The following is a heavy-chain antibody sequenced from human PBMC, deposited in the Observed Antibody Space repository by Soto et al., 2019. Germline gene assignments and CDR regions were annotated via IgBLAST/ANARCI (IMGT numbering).Heavy chain of an antibody. D-gene: IGHD2-21*02. CDR1: GGSISSGDYY. V-gene: IGHV4-39*02. J-gene: IGHJ4*02. Sequence: PSETPSLTCTVSGGSISSGDYYWAWIRQPPGEGLQWIGSISYSGTTYYHPSFESRVTISVDTSKSQFSLKLYSVTAADTAVYYCARDTPLIRFVTDAWGQG. CDR3: ARDTPLIRFVTDA. CDR2: ISYSGTT.